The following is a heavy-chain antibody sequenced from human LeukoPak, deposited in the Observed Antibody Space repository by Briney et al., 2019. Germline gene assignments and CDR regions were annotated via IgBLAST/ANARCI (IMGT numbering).Heavy chain of an antibody. CDR2: ISYDGSNK. CDR1: GFTFSSYG. D-gene: IGHD3-10*01. V-gene: IGHV3-30*18. Sequence: PGGSLRLSCAASGFTFSSYGMHWVRQAPGKGLEWVAVISYDGSNKYYADSVKGRFTISRDNSKNTLYLQMNSLRAEDTAVYYCAKGRYYGSGSLSYYFDYWGQGTLVTVSS. CDR3: AKGRYYGSGSLSYYFDY. J-gene: IGHJ4*02.